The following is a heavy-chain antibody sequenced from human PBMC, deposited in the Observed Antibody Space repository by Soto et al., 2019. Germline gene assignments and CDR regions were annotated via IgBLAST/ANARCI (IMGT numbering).Heavy chain of an antibody. D-gene: IGHD3-22*01. CDR3: ARFYYYDSSGYYEAFDI. CDR2: ISYDGSNK. Sequence: PGGSLRLSCAASGFTFSSYAMHWDRQAPGKGLEWVAVISYDGSNKYYADSVKGRFTISRDNSKNTLYLQMNSLRAEDTAVYYCARFYYYDSSGYYEAFDIWGQGTMVTVSS. V-gene: IGHV3-30-3*01. CDR1: GFTFSSYA. J-gene: IGHJ3*02.